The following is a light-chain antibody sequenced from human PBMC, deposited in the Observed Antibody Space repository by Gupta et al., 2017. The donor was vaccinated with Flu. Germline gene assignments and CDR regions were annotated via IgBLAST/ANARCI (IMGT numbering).Light chain of an antibody. CDR1: SSDVGGYNH. Sequence: SITISCTGTSSDVGGYNHVSWYQQHPGKAPKVMIYEVNNRPSGISNRFSGSKSGNTSSLTISGLQAEDEADYYCISYTSISTYVFGTGIKVTVL. CDR2: EVN. V-gene: IGLV2-14*01. CDR3: ISYTSISTYV. J-gene: IGLJ1*01.